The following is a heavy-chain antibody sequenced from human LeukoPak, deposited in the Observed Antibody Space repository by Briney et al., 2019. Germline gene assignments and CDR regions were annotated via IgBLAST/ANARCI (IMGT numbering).Heavy chain of an antibody. Sequence: GASVKVSCKASGYSLSTYAINWVRQAPGQGLEWMGWINTKTGNPTYAQGFTGRFVFSLDTSVSTTYLQISNLKAEDTAVYYCARGGEYQHLIPDDAYDIWGQGTTVTVSS. D-gene: IGHD1-14*01. V-gene: IGHV7-4-1*02. CDR3: ARGGEYQHLIPDDAYDI. CDR1: GYSLSTYA. CDR2: INTKTGNP. J-gene: IGHJ3*02.